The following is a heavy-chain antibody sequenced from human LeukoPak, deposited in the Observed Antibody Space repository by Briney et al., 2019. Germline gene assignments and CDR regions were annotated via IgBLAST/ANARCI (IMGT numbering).Heavy chain of an antibody. V-gene: IGHV3-21*01. CDR1: GFTFSTYT. CDR2: ITSAGNFI. CDR3: ARDLWDH. J-gene: IGHJ4*02. Sequence: PGRSLRLSCAASGFTFSTYTMIWVRQAPGKGLEWVSSITSAGNFIYYADSLRGRSTVSRDNAKNSLYLQMNRLRAEDTAMYYCARDLWDHWGQGTLVTVSS.